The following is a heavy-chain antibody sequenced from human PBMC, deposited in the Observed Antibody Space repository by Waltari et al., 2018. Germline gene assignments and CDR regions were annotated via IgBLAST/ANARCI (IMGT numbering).Heavy chain of an antibody. D-gene: IGHD2-15*01. Sequence: QVQLQESGPGLVKPSETLSLTCTVSGGSIDSSHNYWGWIRQPPGKGLEWIGSRYYSWSTYYNPSLKSRVTISVDTSKNQFSLNLSSVTAADTAVYYCVQLPGYWGQGTLVTVAS. CDR3: VQLPGY. CDR2: RYYSWST. CDR1: GGSIDSSHNY. V-gene: IGHV4-39*01. J-gene: IGHJ4*02.